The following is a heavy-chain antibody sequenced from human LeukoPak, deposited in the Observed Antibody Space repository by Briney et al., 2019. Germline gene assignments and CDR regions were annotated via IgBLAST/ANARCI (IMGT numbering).Heavy chain of an antibody. Sequence: SETLSLTCAVYGGSFSGYYWSWIRQPPGKGLEWIGEINHSGSTNYNPSLKSRVTISVDTSKNQFSLKLSSVTAADTAVYYCARARRIYSSSSKYYFDYWGQGTLVTVSS. CDR2: INHSGST. CDR1: GGSFSGYY. J-gene: IGHJ4*02. V-gene: IGHV4-34*01. D-gene: IGHD6-6*01. CDR3: ARARRIYSSSSKYYFDY.